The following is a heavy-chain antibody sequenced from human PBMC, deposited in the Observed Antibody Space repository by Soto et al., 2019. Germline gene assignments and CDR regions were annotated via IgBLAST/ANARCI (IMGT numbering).Heavy chain of an antibody. D-gene: IGHD3-10*01. CDR2: IYYSGST. CDR3: TRLYYYGSDY. V-gene: IGHV4-59*08. CDR1: GGSISSYY. Sequence: SETLSLTCTVSGGSISSYYWSWIRQPPGKGLEWIGYIYYSGSTNYNPSLKSRVTISVDTSKNQFSLKLSSVTAADTAVYYCTRLYYYGSDYWGQGTLVTVSS. J-gene: IGHJ4*02.